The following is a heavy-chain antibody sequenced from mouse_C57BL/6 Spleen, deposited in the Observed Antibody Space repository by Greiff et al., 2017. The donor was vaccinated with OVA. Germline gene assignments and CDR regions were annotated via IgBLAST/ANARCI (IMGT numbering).Heavy chain of an antibody. J-gene: IGHJ1*03. CDR3: ARENWDRWYFDV. Sequence: EVKLVESEGGLVQPGSSMKLSCTASGFTFSDYYMAWVRQVPEKGLEWVANINYDGSSTYYLDSLKSRFIISRDNAKNILYLQMSSLKSEDTATDYCARENWDRWYFDVWGTGTTVTVSS. D-gene: IGHD4-1*01. CDR2: INYDGSST. V-gene: IGHV5-16*01. CDR1: GFTFSDYY.